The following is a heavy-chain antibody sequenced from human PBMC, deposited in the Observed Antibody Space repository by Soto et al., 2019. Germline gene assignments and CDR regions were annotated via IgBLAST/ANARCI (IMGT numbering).Heavy chain of an antibody. Sequence: EVKLVESGGDLVQPGGSLRLSCAASGYSFTDAWMNWVRQAPGKGLEWVGRIKSFADGGTTEYAAPVKGRFSISREDSTLTVFLQMNSLQTEDTAAYYCTRRPKAADIGVGSLDFWGRGTLVTVSA. CDR3: TRRPKAADIGVGSLDF. CDR2: IKSFADGGTT. CDR1: GYSFTDAW. V-gene: IGHV3-15*07. D-gene: IGHD3-9*01. J-gene: IGHJ4*02.